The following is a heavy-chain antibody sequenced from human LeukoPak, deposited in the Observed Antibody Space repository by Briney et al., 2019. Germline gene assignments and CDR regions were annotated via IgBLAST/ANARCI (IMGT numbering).Heavy chain of an antibody. CDR1: GGSISSYY. CDR3: ARVQYCSGGSCYPNYYYYMDV. V-gene: IGHV4-59*01. Sequence: SETLSLTCTVSGGSISSYYWRWIRQPPGKGLEWIGYIYYSGSTNYNPSLKSGVTISVDTSKNQFSLKLSSVTAADTALYYCARVQYCSGGSCYPNYYYYMDVWGKGTTVTVSS. J-gene: IGHJ6*03. CDR2: IYYSGST. D-gene: IGHD2-15*01.